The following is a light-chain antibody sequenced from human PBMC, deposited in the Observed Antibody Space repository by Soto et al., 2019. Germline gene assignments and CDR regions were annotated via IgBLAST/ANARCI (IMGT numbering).Light chain of an antibody. CDR2: DVS. CDR1: SSDVGGYNF. J-gene: IGLJ2*01. CDR3: SSYTSSSTLVV. V-gene: IGLV2-14*01. Sequence: QSALTQPASLSGSPGQSITISCTGTSSDVGGYNFVSWYQQHPGKAPKLMIYDVSNRPSGVSTRFSGSKSGNTASLTISGLQAEDEAEYYCSSYTSSSTLVVFGGGTKLTVL.